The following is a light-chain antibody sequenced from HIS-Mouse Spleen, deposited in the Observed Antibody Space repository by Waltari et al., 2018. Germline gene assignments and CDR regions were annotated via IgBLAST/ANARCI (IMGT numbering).Light chain of an antibody. CDR2: DVS. Sequence: QSALTQPASVSGSPGQSVTISCPGTSSDVGGYNYVRWYQQHPGKAPKLMIYDVSNRPSGVSNRFSGSKSGNTASLTISGLQAEDEADYYCSSYTSSSTYVFGTGTKVTVL. J-gene: IGLJ1*01. CDR3: SSYTSSSTYV. CDR1: SSDVGGYNY. V-gene: IGLV2-14*03.